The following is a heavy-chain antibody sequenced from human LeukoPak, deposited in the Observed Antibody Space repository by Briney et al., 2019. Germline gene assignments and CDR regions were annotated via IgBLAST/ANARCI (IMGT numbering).Heavy chain of an antibody. V-gene: IGHV4-61*02. Sequence: PSETLSLTCTVSGGSISSGSYYWSWIRQPAGKGLEWIGRIYTSGSTNYNPSLKSRVTISVDTSKNQFSLKLSSVTAADTAVYYCARQRYYDSSGQFDPWGQGTLVTVSS. CDR3: ARQRYYDSSGQFDP. J-gene: IGHJ5*02. CDR1: GGSISSGSYY. CDR2: IYTSGST. D-gene: IGHD3-22*01.